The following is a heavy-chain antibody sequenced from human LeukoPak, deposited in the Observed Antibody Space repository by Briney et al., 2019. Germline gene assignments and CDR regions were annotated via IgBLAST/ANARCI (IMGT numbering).Heavy chain of an antibody. Sequence: GESLKISCKGSGYSFTSYWIGWVRQMPGKGLEWMGIIYPGDSDTRYSPSFQGQVTISADRSISTAYLQWSSLKASDTAMYYCARGNPYYYDSSGYDYWGQGTLVTVSS. CDR3: ARGNPYYYDSSGYDY. CDR2: IYPGDSDT. D-gene: IGHD3-22*01. V-gene: IGHV5-51*01. CDR1: GYSFTSYW. J-gene: IGHJ4*02.